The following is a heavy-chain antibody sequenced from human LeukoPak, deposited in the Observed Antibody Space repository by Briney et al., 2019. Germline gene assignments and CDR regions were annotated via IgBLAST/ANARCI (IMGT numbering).Heavy chain of an antibody. V-gene: IGHV3-21*01. CDR2: ISSSSSYI. CDR3: ARDRGQQLALDY. Sequence: GGSLRLSGAASGFTFSSYSMNWVRQAPGKGLEWVSSISSSSSYIYYADSVKGRFTISRDNAKNSLYLQMNSLRAEDTAVYDCARDRGQQLALDYWGQGTLVTVSS. D-gene: IGHD6-13*01. J-gene: IGHJ4*02. CDR1: GFTFSSYS.